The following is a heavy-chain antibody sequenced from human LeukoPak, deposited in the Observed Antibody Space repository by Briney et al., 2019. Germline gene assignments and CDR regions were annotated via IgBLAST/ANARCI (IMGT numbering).Heavy chain of an antibody. D-gene: IGHD3-10*01. CDR1: GFTFSDYN. J-gene: IGHJ4*02. V-gene: IGHV3-23*01. Sequence: PGGSLRLSCAASGFTFSDYNMRWIRQAPGKGLEWVSAISGSGGSTYYADSVKGRFTISRDNSKSTLYLQMNSLRAEDTAVYYCAKDRRAGSYDSWGQGTLVTVSS. CDR2: ISGSGGST. CDR3: AKDRRAGSYDS.